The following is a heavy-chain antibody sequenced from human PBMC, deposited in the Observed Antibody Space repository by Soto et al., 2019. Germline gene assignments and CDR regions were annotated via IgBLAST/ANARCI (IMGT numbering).Heavy chain of an antibody. J-gene: IGHJ4*02. CDR1: GGSISSYY. CDR2: IYYRGNT. Sequence: QVQLQESGPGLVKPSETLSLTCTVSGGSISSYYWNWIRQPPGKGLEWIGYIYYRGNTNYNPSLKSRATISVDTSKTQFSLKLSSVTAADTAVYYCARQPGYYDILTGYSTYYFDYWGQGTLVTVSS. CDR3: ARQPGYYDILTGYSTYYFDY. V-gene: IGHV4-59*08. D-gene: IGHD3-9*01.